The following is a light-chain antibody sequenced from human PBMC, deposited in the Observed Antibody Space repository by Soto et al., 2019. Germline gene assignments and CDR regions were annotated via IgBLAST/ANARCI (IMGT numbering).Light chain of an antibody. J-gene: IGKJ4*01. CDR2: AAS. CDR3: QQRNSYPPRT. CDR1: QGFSSN. Sequence: DIQLTQSPSFLSASVGDRVTITCRASQGFSSNLACYQQKPGKAPKLLLYAASSLQSGVPSRCIGSGSGTEFTLTISSLQPEDFSTYYCQQRNSYPPRTFGGGTKVDIK. V-gene: IGKV1-9*01.